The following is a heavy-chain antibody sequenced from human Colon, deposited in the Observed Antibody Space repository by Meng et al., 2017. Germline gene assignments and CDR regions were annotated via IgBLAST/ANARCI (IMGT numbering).Heavy chain of an antibody. D-gene: IGHD2-15*01. CDR1: GYTLY. CDR2: INPRTGDT. J-gene: IGHJ4*02. V-gene: IGHV1-2*06. CDR3: ARESADGGSFDL. Sequence: QVQLVQSGAEGKNPGASVTVSCKASGYTLYIHWVRLRPGEGLEWMGRINPRTGDTKSAQSFQGRVTMTRDTSTTTFSMDLRSLTTDDSAIYFCARESADGGSFDLWGQGTLVTVSS.